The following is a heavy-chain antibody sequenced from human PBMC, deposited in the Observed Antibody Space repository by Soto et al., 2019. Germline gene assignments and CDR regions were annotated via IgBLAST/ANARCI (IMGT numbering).Heavy chain of an antibody. Sequence: QLQLQESGPGLVKPSETLSLTCTVSGGSISSSSYYWGWIRQPPGKGLEWIGSIFYSGSTSYNPSLKSRVTISVDTSKNQFSLKLSSVTAADTAVYYCARRGLVVAATDYWGQGTLVTVSS. CDR1: GGSISSSSYY. V-gene: IGHV4-39*01. CDR2: IFYSGST. J-gene: IGHJ4*02. D-gene: IGHD2-15*01. CDR3: ARRGLVVAATDY.